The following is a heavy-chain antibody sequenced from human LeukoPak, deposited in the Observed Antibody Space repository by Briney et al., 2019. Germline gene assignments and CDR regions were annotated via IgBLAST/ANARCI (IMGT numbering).Heavy chain of an antibody. J-gene: IGHJ4*02. Sequence: GRSLRLSCAASGFTFSNYAMSWVRLAPGKGLEWVSGIRVSGDSTYYADSVNDRLTVSRDNSKGTLYLQTNSLTAKGTSVYYCAKDRLSVYYYDSSGYYYLDYWGQGTLVTVSS. V-gene: IGHV3-23*01. D-gene: IGHD3-22*01. CDR3: AKDRLSVYYYDSSGYYYLDY. CDR2: IRVSGDST. CDR1: GFTFSNYA.